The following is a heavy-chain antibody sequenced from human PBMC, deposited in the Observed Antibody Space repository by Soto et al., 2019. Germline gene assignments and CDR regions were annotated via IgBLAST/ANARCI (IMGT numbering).Heavy chain of an antibody. Sequence: GESLKISCKGSGYSFTSYWIGWVRQMPGKGLEWMGIIYPGDSDTRYSPSFQGRFTISRDNSKNTLYLQMNSLRAEDTAVYYCAKDSSVYYDFWSGPPQRRYFDYWGQGTLVTVSS. CDR3: AKDSSVYYDFWSGPPQRRYFDY. CDR1: GYSFTSYW. D-gene: IGHD3-3*01. J-gene: IGHJ4*02. CDR2: IYPGDSDT. V-gene: IGHV5-51*01.